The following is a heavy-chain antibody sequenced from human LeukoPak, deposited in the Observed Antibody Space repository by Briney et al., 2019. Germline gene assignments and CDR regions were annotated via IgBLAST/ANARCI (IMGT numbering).Heavy chain of an antibody. D-gene: IGHD6-13*01. CDR2: IYISGGT. CDR3: ARVTGYMVEDYFDY. CDR1: GGSISSGSHY. Sequence: SETLSLTCTVSGGSISSGSHYWSWIRQPAGKGLEWIGRIYISGGTNYNPSLKSRVTISVDTSKNQFSLKLSSVTAADTAVYYCARVTGYMVEDYFDYWGQGTLVTVSS. J-gene: IGHJ4*02. V-gene: IGHV4-61*02.